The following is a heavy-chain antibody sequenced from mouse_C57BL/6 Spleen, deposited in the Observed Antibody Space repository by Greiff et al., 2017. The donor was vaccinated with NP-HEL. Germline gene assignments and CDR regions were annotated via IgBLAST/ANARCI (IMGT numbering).Heavy chain of an antibody. D-gene: IGHD1-1*01. Sequence: QVQLQQPGAELVRPESSVKLSCKASGYTFTSYWMHWVKQRPIQGLEWIGNIDPSDSETHYNQKFKDKATLTVDKSSSTAYMQLSSLTSEDSAVYYCARHYYGSSYDAMDYWGQGTSVTVSS. CDR1: GYTFTSYW. CDR3: ARHYYGSSYDAMDY. V-gene: IGHV1-52*01. CDR2: IDPSDSET. J-gene: IGHJ4*01.